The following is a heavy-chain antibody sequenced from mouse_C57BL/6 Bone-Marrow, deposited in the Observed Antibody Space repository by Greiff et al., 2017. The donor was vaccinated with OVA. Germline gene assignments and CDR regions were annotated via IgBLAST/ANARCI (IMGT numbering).Heavy chain of an antibody. V-gene: IGHV1-80*01. J-gene: IGHJ2*01. CDR1: GYAFSSYW. D-gene: IGHD1-1*01. CDR2: IYPGDGDT. Sequence: QVQLKESGAELVKPGASVKISCKASGYAFSSYWMNWVKQRPGKGLEWIGQIYPGDGDTNYNGKFKGKATLTADKSSSTAYMQLSSLTSEDSAVYFCAREGGYGSSYFDYWGQGTTLTVSS. CDR3: AREGGYGSSYFDY.